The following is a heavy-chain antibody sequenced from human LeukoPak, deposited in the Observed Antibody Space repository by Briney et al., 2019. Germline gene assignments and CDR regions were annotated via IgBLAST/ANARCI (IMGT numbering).Heavy chain of an antibody. V-gene: IGHV3-23*01. Sequence: PGGSLRLSCAASGFTFSSYSMNWVRQAPGKGLEWVSTVNADGGNTYYADSVKGRFTISRDNSKSTLILLMNSLRVEDTALYYCTKRVKYGGTWDHFADWGQGTLVTVSS. CDR1: GFTFSSYS. CDR2: VNADGGNT. J-gene: IGHJ4*02. D-gene: IGHD1-26*01. CDR3: TKRVKYGGTWDHFAD.